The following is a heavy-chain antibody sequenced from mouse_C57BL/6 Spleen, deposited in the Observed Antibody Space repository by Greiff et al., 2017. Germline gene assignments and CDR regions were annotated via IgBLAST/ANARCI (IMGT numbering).Heavy chain of an antibody. V-gene: IGHV1-18*01. CDR1: GYTFTDYN. D-gene: IGHD1-1*01. CDR2: INPNNGGT. J-gene: IGHJ2*01. Sequence: EVQLQQSGPELVKPGASVKIPCKASGYTFTDYNMDWVKQSHGKSLEWIGDINPNNGGTIYNQKFKGKATLTVDKSSSTAYMELRSLTSEDTAVYYCARGITTVPFYFDYWGQGTTLTVSS. CDR3: ARGITTVPFYFDY.